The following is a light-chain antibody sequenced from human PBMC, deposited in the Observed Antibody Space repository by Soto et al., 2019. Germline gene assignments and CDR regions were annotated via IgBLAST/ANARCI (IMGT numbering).Light chain of an antibody. CDR2: SNN. Sequence: QSVLTQPPSASWAPGQRVTISFSGSSSNLGNNYVYWYQHVPGTSPKLLIYSNNQRPSGVPDRFSASKSGSSASLAISGLRSEDEADYYCAIWDDSLNMVFGGGTQLTVL. CDR3: AIWDDSLNMV. CDR1: SSNLGNNY. J-gene: IGLJ2*01. V-gene: IGLV1-47*02.